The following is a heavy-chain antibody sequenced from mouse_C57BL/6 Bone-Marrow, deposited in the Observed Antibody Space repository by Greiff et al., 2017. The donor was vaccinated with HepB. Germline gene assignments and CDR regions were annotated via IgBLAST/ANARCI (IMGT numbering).Heavy chain of an antibody. J-gene: IGHJ4*01. V-gene: IGHV1-81*01. Sequence: QVQLQQSGAELARPGASVKLSCKASGYTFTSYGISWVKQRTGQGLEWIGEIYPRSGNTYYNEKFKGKATLTADKSSSTAYMELRSLTSEDSAVYFCARGRSYYGYNYAMDYWGQGTSVTVSS. CDR1: GYTFTSYG. CDR2: IYPRSGNT. D-gene: IGHD2-2*01. CDR3: ARGRSYYGYNYAMDY.